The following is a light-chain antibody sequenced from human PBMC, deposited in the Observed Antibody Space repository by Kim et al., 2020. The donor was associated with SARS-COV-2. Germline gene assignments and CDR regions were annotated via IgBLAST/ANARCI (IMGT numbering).Light chain of an antibody. J-gene: IGLJ2*01. Sequence: GQRVTISCSGSRSNIGSNLVAWYQQFPGMAPKFLVHSDNQLPSGVPDRFSGSKSGTTASLAINGLQSEDEAEYFCAVWDDSLNGPVFGGGTKVTVL. V-gene: IGLV1-44*01. CDR2: SDN. CDR3: AVWDDSLNGPV. CDR1: RSNIGSNL.